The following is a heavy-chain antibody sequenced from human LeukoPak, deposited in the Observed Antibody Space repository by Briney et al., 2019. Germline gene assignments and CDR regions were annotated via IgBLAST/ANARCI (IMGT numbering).Heavy chain of an antibody. V-gene: IGHV3-21*01. Sequence: PGGSLRLSCAASGFTFSSYSMNWVRQAPGKGLEWVSSISGDSSDIYYADSVMGRSTISRDNAKNSLYLQMNSLRAEDTAVYYCAELGITMIGGVWGKGTTVTISS. J-gene: IGHJ6*04. CDR2: ISGDSSDI. CDR1: GFTFSSYS. CDR3: AELGITMIGGV. D-gene: IGHD3-10*02.